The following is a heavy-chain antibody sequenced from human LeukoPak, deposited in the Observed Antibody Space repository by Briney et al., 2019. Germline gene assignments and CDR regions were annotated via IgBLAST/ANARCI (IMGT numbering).Heavy chain of an antibody. CDR2: IRYDGSNK. Sequence: GGSLRLSCAASGFTFSSYGMHWVRQAPGEGLEWVAFIRYDGSNKYYADSAKGRFTISRDNSKNTLYLQMNSLRGEDTAVYYCAKAAGDHFDYWGQGTLVTVSS. CDR3: AKAAGDHFDY. D-gene: IGHD3-10*01. CDR1: GFTFSSYG. V-gene: IGHV3-30*02. J-gene: IGHJ4*02.